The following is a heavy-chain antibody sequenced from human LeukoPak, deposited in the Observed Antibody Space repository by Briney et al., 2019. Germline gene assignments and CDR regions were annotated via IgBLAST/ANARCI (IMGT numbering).Heavy chain of an antibody. D-gene: IGHD3-10*01. J-gene: IGHJ5*02. V-gene: IGHV4-30-4*01. Sequence: PSETLSLTCTVSGGSISSGDYYWSWIRQPPGKGLEWIVYIYYSGSTYYNPSLKSRVTISVDTSKNQFSLKLSSVTAADTAVYYCARERARMEVRGVIYNWFDPWGQGTLVTVSS. CDR3: ARERARMEVRGVIYNWFDP. CDR1: GGSISSGDYY. CDR2: IYYSGST.